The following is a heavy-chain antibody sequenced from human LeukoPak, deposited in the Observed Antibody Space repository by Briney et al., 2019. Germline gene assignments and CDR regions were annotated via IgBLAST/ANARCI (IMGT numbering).Heavy chain of an antibody. CDR1: GYSFTTYW. J-gene: IGHJ4*02. V-gene: IGHV5-51*01. Sequence: GESLKISCKASGYSFTTYWIAWVRQMPGKGLEWMGIIYPGDSDTRYSPSFQGQVTISADKSISTAYLQWSSLKASDTAMYYCARGARDSSGWYEEYYFDYWGQGTLVTVSS. CDR3: ARGARDSSGWYEEYYFDY. D-gene: IGHD6-19*01. CDR2: IYPGDSDT.